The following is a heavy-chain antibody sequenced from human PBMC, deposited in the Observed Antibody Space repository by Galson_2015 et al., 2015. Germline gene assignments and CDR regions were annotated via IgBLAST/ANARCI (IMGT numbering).Heavy chain of an antibody. D-gene: IGHD2-15*01. V-gene: IGHV3-23*01. CDR1: GFTFNTYA. CDR2: ISSGGGST. CDR3: AKRSCSGGSCYLDD. Sequence: SLRLSCAASGFTFNTYAMTWVRQAPGKGLEWVSTISSGGGSTYYADSVKGRFTISRDSSRNTLYLQMHSLRAEDTAVYYCAKRSCSGGSCYLDDWGQGTLVTVSS. J-gene: IGHJ4*01.